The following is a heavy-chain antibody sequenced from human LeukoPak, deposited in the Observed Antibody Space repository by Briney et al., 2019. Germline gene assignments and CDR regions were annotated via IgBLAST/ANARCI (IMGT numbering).Heavy chain of an antibody. CDR1: GFTVSSNY. CDR2: IYSGGST. D-gene: IGHD4-17*01. CDR3: ARVSTVTSSPRYFDL. J-gene: IGHJ2*01. V-gene: IGHV3-53*01. Sequence: GRSLRLSCAASGFTVSSNYMSWVRQAPGKGLEWVSVIYSGGSTYFADSVKGRFTISRDNSKNTLYLQMNSLRAEDTAVYYCARVSTVTSSPRYFDLWGRGTLVTVSS.